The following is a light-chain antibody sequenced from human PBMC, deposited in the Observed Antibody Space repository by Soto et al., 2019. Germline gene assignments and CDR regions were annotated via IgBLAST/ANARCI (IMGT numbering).Light chain of an antibody. Sequence: QSVLTQPPSVSGSPGQSVTISCTGTSSDVGSSNGVSWYQQPPGTAPKLMIYDVSNRPSGVPDRFSGSKSGNTASLTISGLQAEDEADYYCSSYTSTSTYVFATGTKLTVL. CDR1: SSDVGSSNG. CDR3: SSYTSTSTYV. V-gene: IGLV2-18*02. J-gene: IGLJ1*01. CDR2: DVS.